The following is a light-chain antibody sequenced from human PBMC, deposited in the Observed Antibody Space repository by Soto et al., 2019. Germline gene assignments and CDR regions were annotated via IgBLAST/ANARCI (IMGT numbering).Light chain of an antibody. Sequence: EIVLTQSPATLSLSPGERATLSCRASQSVSSSYLAWYQQKPGQAPRLLIYAATRRATGIPDRFSGSGSGTDFTLTISRLEPEDFAVYYCQQYGSSLLTFGGGTKVDIK. V-gene: IGKV3-20*01. CDR1: QSVSSSY. J-gene: IGKJ4*01. CDR3: QQYGSSLLT. CDR2: AAT.